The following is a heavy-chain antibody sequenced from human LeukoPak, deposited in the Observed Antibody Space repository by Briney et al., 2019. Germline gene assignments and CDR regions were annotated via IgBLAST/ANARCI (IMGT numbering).Heavy chain of an antibody. J-gene: IGHJ4*02. V-gene: IGHV3-74*01. CDR2: INSDGSST. CDR3: ARYYYDSSGYYYEGYFDY. Sequence: PGGSLRLSCAASGFTFSSYWMHWVRQAPGKGLVWVSRINSDGSSTSYADSVKGRFTISRDNAKNTLYPQMNSLRAEDTAVYYCARYYYDSSGYYYEGYFDYWGQGTLVTVSS. CDR1: GFTFSSYW. D-gene: IGHD3-22*01.